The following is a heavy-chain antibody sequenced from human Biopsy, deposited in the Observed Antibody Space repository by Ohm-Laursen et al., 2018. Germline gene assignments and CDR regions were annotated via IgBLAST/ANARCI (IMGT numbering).Heavy chain of an antibody. V-gene: IGHV1-2*02. D-gene: IGHD3-22*01. Sequence: SVKVSCKASGYTFTGYHVHWVRQAPGQGLEWMGWINARTGDTNYAQKFQGRVTMTRDTSISTAYVDLSSLRSDDTAVYYCTRGGYYYDSLAYYYWFDPWGQGTLVTVSS. CDR2: INARTGDT. CDR3: TRGGYYYDSLAYYYWFDP. CDR1: GYTFTGYH. J-gene: IGHJ5*02.